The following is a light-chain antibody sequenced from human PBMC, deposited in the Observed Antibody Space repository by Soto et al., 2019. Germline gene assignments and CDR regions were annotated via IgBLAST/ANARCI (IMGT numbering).Light chain of an antibody. J-gene: IGKJ1*01. CDR3: QQSYTTPFT. CDR2: AAS. CDR1: QAIMSY. V-gene: IGKV1-39*01. Sequence: DIQMTQSPSSLSASVGDRVTITCRASQAIMSYLNWYQHKPGKAPKLLIYAASSLQSGVPSRYSGSGSGTDFTLTISSLQPEDFATYYCQQSYTTPFTFGQGTKVEIK.